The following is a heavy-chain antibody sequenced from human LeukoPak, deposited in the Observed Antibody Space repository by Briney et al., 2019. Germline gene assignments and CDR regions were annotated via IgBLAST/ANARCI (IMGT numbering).Heavy chain of an antibody. CDR3: ARRGVPAELNEYFQH. Sequence: SETLSLTCTVSGGSFSSSSYYWGWIRQPPGKGLEWIGSIYYSGSTYYNPSLKSRVTISVDTSKNQFSLKLSSVTAADTAVYYCARRGVPAELNEYFQHWGQGTLVTVSS. D-gene: IGHD2-2*01. J-gene: IGHJ1*01. V-gene: IGHV4-39*01. CDR2: IYYSGST. CDR1: GGSFSSSSYY.